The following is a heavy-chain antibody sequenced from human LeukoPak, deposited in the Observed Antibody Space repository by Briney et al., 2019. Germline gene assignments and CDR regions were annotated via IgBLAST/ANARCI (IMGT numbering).Heavy chain of an antibody. Sequence: PSETLSLTCTVSGGSISSYYWSWIRQPPGKGLEWIGYIFYSGSTNYNPSLKSRVTISVDTSKDQFSLKLSSVTAADTAVYYCARVFSYPLRAPFDPWGQGTLVTVSS. J-gene: IGHJ5*02. D-gene: IGHD3-3*01. CDR3: ARVFSYPLRAPFDP. CDR2: IFYSGST. V-gene: IGHV4-59*01. CDR1: GGSISSYY.